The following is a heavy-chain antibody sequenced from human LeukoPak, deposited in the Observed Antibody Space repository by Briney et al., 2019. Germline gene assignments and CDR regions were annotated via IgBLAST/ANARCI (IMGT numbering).Heavy chain of an antibody. J-gene: IGHJ6*02. V-gene: IGHV5-51*01. Sequence: GESLKISCKGSGYSFTSYWIGWVRQMPGKGLEWMGIIYPGDSDTRYSPSFQGQVTISADKSISTAYLQWSGLRASDNGMYYCARVGGGKAYCHYGMDVWGLGTTVTVSS. CDR2: IYPGDSDT. D-gene: IGHD4-23*01. CDR1: GYSFTSYW. CDR3: ARVGGGKAYCHYGMDV.